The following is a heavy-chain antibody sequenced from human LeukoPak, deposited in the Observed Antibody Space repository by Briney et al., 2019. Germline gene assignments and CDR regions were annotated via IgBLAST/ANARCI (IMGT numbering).Heavy chain of an antibody. CDR1: GGSISSYY. J-gene: IGHJ3*02. CDR2: IYYSGST. D-gene: IGHD5-18*01. Sequence: SETLSLTCTVSGGSISSYYWSWIRQPPGKGLEWIGYIYYSGSTNYNPSLKSRVTISVDTSKNQFSLKLSSVTAADTAVYYCAREGSRYGSGGDAFDIWGQGTMVTVSS. V-gene: IGHV4-59*01. CDR3: AREGSRYGSGGDAFDI.